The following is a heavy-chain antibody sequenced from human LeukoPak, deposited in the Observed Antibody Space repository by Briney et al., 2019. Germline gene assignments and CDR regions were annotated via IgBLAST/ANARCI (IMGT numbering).Heavy chain of an antibody. Sequence: SETLSLTCIVSGDSISNSIYYWTWIRQRPGKGLAWIGYIYYTGITSYNPSLKSRATMSVDTFMNQVSLKLSSLTAADTAVYYCAASSGVTLGRFWGQGTLVTVSS. D-gene: IGHD3-16*01. CDR3: AASSGVTLGRF. CDR1: GDSISNSIYY. CDR2: IYYTGIT. J-gene: IGHJ4*02. V-gene: IGHV4-31*03.